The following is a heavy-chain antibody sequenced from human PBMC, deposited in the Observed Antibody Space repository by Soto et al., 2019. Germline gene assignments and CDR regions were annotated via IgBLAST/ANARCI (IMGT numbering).Heavy chain of an antibody. CDR3: ARDSDYGDYRDGTIYGMDV. V-gene: IGHV4-59*01. CDR1: GGSISSYY. D-gene: IGHD4-17*01. Sequence: SETLSLTCTVSGGSISSYYWSWIRQPPGKGLEWIGYIYYSGSTNYNPSLKGRVTISVDTSKNQFSLKLSSVTAADTAVYYCARDSDYGDYRDGTIYGMDVWGQGTTVTVSS. CDR2: IYYSGST. J-gene: IGHJ6*02.